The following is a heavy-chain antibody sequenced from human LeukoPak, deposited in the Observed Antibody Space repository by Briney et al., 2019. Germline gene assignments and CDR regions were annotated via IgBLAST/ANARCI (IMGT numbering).Heavy chain of an antibody. V-gene: IGHV1-69*05. J-gene: IGHJ6*03. CDR2: IIPIFGTA. CDR1: GGTFSSYA. CDR3: ARDGYYGSGSDNDYYYYYYMDV. Sequence: SVKVSCKASGGTFSSYAISWVRQAPGQGLEWMGGIIPIFGTANYAQKFQGRVTITTDESTSTAYMELSSLRSEDTAVYYCARDGYYGSGSDNDYYYYYYMDVWGKGTTVTVSS. D-gene: IGHD3-10*01.